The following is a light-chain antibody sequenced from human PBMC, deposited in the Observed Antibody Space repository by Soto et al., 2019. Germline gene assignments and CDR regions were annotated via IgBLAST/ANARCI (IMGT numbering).Light chain of an antibody. Sequence: DIQMTQSPSSVSASVGDRVTITFRASPAISTWLAWYQQKPGKAPKLRIYAASNLQTGVPSRFSGSGSGTDFTLTISSLQPEDFATYYCQQDNSFTRTLGQGTKVVIK. CDR1: PAISTW. CDR3: QQDNSFTRT. J-gene: IGKJ1*01. V-gene: IGKV1D-12*01. CDR2: AAS.